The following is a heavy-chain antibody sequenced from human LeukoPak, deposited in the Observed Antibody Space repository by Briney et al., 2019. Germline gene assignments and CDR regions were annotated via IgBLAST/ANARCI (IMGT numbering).Heavy chain of an antibody. V-gene: IGHV3-33*01. Sequence: PGRSLRLSCAASGFTFSSYGMHWVRQAPGKGLEWVAVIWYDGSNKYYADSVKGRFTISRDNSKNTLYLQMNSLRAEDTAAYYCARASSSWYNYFDYWGQGTLVTVSS. CDR2: IWYDGSNK. CDR1: GFTFSSYG. J-gene: IGHJ4*02. D-gene: IGHD6-13*01. CDR3: ARASSSWYNYFDY.